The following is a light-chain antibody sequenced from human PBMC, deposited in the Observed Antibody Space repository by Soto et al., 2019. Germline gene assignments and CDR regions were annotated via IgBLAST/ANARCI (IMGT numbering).Light chain of an antibody. V-gene: IGLV2-8*01. J-gene: IGLJ2*01. CDR2: EVS. Sequence: QLALTQPPSASGSPGQSVTISCTGTSSDVGGYNYVSWYQQHPGKAPKLMIYEVSKRPSGVPDRFSGSKSGNTASLTVSGLQAEDEADYYCSSYAGSNIVVFGGGTKVTVL. CDR3: SSYAGSNIVV. CDR1: SSDVGGYNY.